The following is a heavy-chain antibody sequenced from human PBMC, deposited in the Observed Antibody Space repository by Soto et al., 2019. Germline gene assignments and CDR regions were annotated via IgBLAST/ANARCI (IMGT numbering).Heavy chain of an antibody. V-gene: IGHV3-48*02. Sequence: DVQLVESGGGLVRPGGSLRLSCAASGFTFIDYSMHWVRQAPGKGLESVSFISTTGETIYYAASVEGRFTISRDNARNSVYLQMNSLRDEDTAVYYCARESSNWGQPIDHWGQGTLVTVAS. D-gene: IGHD7-27*01. CDR2: ISTTGETI. CDR3: ARESSNWGQPIDH. CDR1: GFTFIDYS. J-gene: IGHJ4*02.